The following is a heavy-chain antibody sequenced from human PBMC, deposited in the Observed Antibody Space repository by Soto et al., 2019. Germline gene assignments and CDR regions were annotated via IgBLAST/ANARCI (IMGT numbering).Heavy chain of an antibody. CDR2: INPKTAAT. Sequence: QVQLVQSGAEVRKSGASVKVSCKASGYTFSDYFIQWLRQAPGQGLEWVAWINPKTAATNYAKKSLDRVTVTSATSFSTAYLELTRLRPDDTALYYCARIKWGLDYYRGMDAWGQGTAVSVTS. CDR1: GYTFSDYF. J-gene: IGHJ6*02. V-gene: IGHV1-2*02. D-gene: IGHD1-26*01. CDR3: ARIKWGLDYYRGMDA.